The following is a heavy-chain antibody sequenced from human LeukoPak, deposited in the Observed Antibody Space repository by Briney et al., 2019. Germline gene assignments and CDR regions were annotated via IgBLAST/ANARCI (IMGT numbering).Heavy chain of an antibody. Sequence: GASVKVSCKTSGYIFTAYGVGWVRQAPGQGLEWMGWIDSKSGNTDYAHNFQGRIALTMAAPTNTAYMELWSLRSDDTAIYFCTRATHPAISGPQSDSWGQGTLVTVSS. CDR3: TRATHPAISGPQSDS. V-gene: IGHV1-18*01. CDR1: GYIFTAYG. CDR2: IDSKSGNT. J-gene: IGHJ5*01. D-gene: IGHD3-3*02.